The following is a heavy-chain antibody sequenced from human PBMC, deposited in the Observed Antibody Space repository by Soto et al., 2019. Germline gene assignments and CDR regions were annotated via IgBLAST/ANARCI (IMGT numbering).Heavy chain of an antibody. Sequence: GGSLRLSCAASGFTFSDYYMSWIRQAPGKGLEWLSYISTSSYTNHADSVKGRFTISRDNAKNSLYLQMNSLRAEDTAVYYCARAKGNHYVPITYAMDVWGQGTTVTVSS. CDR2: ISTSSYT. CDR1: GFTFSDYY. J-gene: IGHJ6*02. V-gene: IGHV3-11*05. D-gene: IGHD3-10*01. CDR3: ARAKGNHYVPITYAMDV.